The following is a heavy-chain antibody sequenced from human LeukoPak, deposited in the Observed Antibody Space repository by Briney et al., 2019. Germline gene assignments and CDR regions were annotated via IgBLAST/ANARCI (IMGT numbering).Heavy chain of an antibody. CDR1: GYTFTGYY. CDR3: ARVPNSPQQLAHYYFDY. CDR2: INPNSGGT. J-gene: IGHJ4*02. V-gene: IGHV1-2*02. Sequence: ASVKVSCKASGYTFTGYYMHWVRQAPGQGLEWMGWINPNSGGTNYAQKFQGRVTMTWDTSISTAYMELSRLRSDDTAVYYCARVPNSPQQLAHYYFDYWGQGTLVTVSS. D-gene: IGHD6-13*01.